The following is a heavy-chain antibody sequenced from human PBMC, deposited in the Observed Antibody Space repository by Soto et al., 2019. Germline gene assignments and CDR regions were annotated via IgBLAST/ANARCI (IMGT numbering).Heavy chain of an antibody. CDR2: ISAYNGNT. J-gene: IGHJ6*02. D-gene: IGHD2-15*01. CDR3: AMFSGGSYNTYYFYYGMDV. V-gene: IGHV1-18*01. Sequence: ASVKVSCKASGYTFTSYGISWVRQAPGQGLDWMGWISAYNGNTKYAQDLQGRVTMTTDTSTSTAYMELRSLRSDDTAVYYFAMFSGGSYNTYYFYYGMDVWGQGTTVTVSS. CDR1: GYTFTSYG.